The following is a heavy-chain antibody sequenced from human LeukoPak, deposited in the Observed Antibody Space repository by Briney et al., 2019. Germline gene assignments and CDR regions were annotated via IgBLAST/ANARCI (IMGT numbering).Heavy chain of an antibody. CDR2: MNSTSGFT. J-gene: IGHJ4*02. Sequence: ASVKVSCRASGYTFTSFDINWVRQAPGQGLEWMGWMNSTSGFTDYAQKFQGRVTMTRNISISTAYMELSSLISEDTAVYYCARFCGGSTSCKVLDYWGQGTLVTVSP. D-gene: IGHD2-2*01. V-gene: IGHV1-8*01. CDR1: GYTFTSFD. CDR3: ARFCGGSTSCKVLDY.